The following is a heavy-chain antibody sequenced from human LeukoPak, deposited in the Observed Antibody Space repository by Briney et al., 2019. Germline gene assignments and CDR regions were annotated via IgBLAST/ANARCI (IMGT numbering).Heavy chain of an antibody. D-gene: IGHD1-14*01. CDR3: AKGPLTISPFGRNLYYFHLEV. CDR2: ISGSGGST. V-gene: IGHV3-23*01. J-gene: IGHJ6*03. CDR1: GFTFSSYG. Sequence: GGSLRLSCAASGFTFSSYGMTWVRQAPGKGLEWVSSISGSGGSTYYADSVKGRFTISRDSSKNTLYLQMNSLRAEDTAVYYCAKGPLTISPFGRNLYYFHLEVWGKGDKIPGSS.